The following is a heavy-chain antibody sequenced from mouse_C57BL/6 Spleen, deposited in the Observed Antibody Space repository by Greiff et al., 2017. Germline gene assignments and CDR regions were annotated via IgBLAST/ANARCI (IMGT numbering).Heavy chain of an antibody. CDR3: ARRGDGYAMDY. D-gene: IGHD2-3*01. J-gene: IGHJ4*01. CDR2: ISDGGSYT. V-gene: IGHV5-4*03. CDR1: GFTFSSYA. Sequence: EVMLVESGGGLVKPGGSLKLSCAASGFTFSSYAMSWVRQTPEQRLEWVATISDGGSYTYYPDNVKGRFTISRDNAKNNLYLQMSHLKSEDAAMYYCARRGDGYAMDYWGQGTSVTVSS.